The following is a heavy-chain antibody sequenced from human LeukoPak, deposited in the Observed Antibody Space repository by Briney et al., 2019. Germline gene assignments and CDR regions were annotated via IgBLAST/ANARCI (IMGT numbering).Heavy chain of an antibody. V-gene: IGHV3-30-3*01. CDR3: AREAEAFDI. Sequence: PWGSLRLSCAASGFPFSRYAMHWVRQAPGKGLEWVAVISYDGSNEYYADSVKGRFTISRDNSKNTLYLQMNSLRPEDTAVYYCAREAEAFDIWGQGTMVTVSS. J-gene: IGHJ3*02. CDR1: GFPFSRYA. CDR2: ISYDGSNE.